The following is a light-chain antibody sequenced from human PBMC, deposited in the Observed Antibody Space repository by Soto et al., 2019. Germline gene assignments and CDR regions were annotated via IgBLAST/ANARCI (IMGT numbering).Light chain of an antibody. V-gene: IGLV1-47*01. CDR1: SSNIGSNH. CDR3: SARDDILSGVV. J-gene: IGLJ2*01. CDR2: RSD. Sequence: QSVLTQPPSASGTPGQRVTISCSGSSSNIGSNHVYWYQQFPGMAPKLLMYRSDQRPTGVPDLFSGSKSGTSASLAISGLRSDDEADYYCSARDDILSGVVFGGGTKLTVL.